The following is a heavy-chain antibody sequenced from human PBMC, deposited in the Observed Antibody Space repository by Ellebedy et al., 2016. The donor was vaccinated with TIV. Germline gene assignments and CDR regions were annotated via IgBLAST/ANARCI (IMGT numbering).Heavy chain of an antibody. CDR1: KFTFSRYS. CDR2: ISSSSTYI. D-gene: IGHD6-19*01. V-gene: IGHV3-21*06. Sequence: GGSLRLSXAASKFTFSRYSMNWVRQAPGKGLEWVSSISSSSTYIYYADSVKGRFTISRDNTKNSLYLQMNSLRAEDTAVYYCAGPMVGVAGEIDYWGQGTLVTVSS. CDR3: AGPMVGVAGEIDY. J-gene: IGHJ4*02.